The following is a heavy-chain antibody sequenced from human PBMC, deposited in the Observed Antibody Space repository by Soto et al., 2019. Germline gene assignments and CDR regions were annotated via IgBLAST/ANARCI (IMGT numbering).Heavy chain of an antibody. D-gene: IGHD3-22*01. CDR1: GFTSSSYV. Sequence: QVQLVESGGGVVQPGRSLRLSCEGSGFTSSSYVMHWVRQAPGKGLEWVALISFDGSKKNYADSVKGRFTISRDNSKHMMYLQMNSLRPEDTAVYYCARGVFYYYGSSGYSPDYWGQGTLVTVAS. CDR2: ISFDGSKK. CDR3: ARGVFYYYGSSGYSPDY. J-gene: IGHJ4*02. V-gene: IGHV3-30-3*01.